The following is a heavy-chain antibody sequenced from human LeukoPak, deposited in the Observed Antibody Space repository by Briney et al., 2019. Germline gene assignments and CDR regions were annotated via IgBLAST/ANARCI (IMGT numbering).Heavy chain of an antibody. CDR3: AKTRGYSGYDCSDY. V-gene: IGHV3-23*01. CDR1: GFTFSNYA. D-gene: IGHD5-12*01. CDR2: SSGSGDST. Sequence: GGSLRLSCAAAGFTFSNYAMNWVRQAPGKGLEWVSSSSGSGDSTFYADPVKGRFTISRDNSKNTLYLQRNSLRAEDTAVYYCAKTRGYSGYDCSDYWGQGTLVAVSS. J-gene: IGHJ4*02.